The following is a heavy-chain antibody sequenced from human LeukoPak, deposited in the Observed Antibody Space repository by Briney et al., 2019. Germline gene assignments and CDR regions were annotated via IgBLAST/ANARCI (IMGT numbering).Heavy chain of an antibody. Sequence: GGSLRLSCAASGFTFTNYDMSWVRQAPGKGLEWVSTISDSGHSTSYADSVKGRFTISRDNSKNTLYLRMNSLRAEDTALYYCATGEFYFDFWGQGTLVTVSS. CDR1: GFTFTNYD. D-gene: IGHD3-16*01. V-gene: IGHV3-23*01. J-gene: IGHJ4*02. CDR2: ISDSGHST. CDR3: ATGEFYFDF.